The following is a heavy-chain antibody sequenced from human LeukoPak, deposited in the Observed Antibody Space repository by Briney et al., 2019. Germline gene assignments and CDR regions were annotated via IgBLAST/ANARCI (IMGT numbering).Heavy chain of an antibody. V-gene: IGHV4-31*03. CDR3: ARDCGGDSSCFDAFGI. CDR1: GDSVSSGGYY. J-gene: IGHJ3*02. CDR2: VYSTGTT. D-gene: IGHD2-21*01. Sequence: SETLSLTCTLSGDSVSSGGYYWNWIRQRPGKGLEWIGCVYSTGTTKFNPSFKSRVTMSSDMSKKQVSLNLNFVTAADTAKYYCARDCGGDSSCFDAFGIWGQGTMVLVSS.